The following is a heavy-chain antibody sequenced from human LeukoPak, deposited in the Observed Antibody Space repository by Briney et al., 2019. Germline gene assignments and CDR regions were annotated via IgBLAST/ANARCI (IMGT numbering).Heavy chain of an antibody. Sequence: GGSLRLSWPASGFTFSNHSMSWVRQAPGKGLEWVSSISSSSSYIYYADSVKGRFTISRDNAKNSLYLQMNSLRAEDTALYYCERPQSGSYGYWGQGTLVTVSS. CDR2: ISSSSSYI. J-gene: IGHJ4*02. V-gene: IGHV3-21*01. D-gene: IGHD6-19*01. CDR1: GFTFSNHS. CDR3: ERPQSGSYGY.